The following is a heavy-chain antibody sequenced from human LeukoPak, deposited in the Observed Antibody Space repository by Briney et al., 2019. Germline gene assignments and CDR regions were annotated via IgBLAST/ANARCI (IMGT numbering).Heavy chain of an antibody. CDR2: INPNSGGT. D-gene: IGHD3-9*01. J-gene: IGHJ6*02. CDR3: ARGDRTETRLRYFDWLMDV. Sequence: GASVKVSCKASGYTFTGYYMHWARQAPGQGLEWMGWINPNSGGTNYAQKFQGRVTMTRDTSISTAYMELSRLRSDDTAVYYCARGDRTETRLRYFDWLMDVWGQGTTVTVSS. V-gene: IGHV1-2*02. CDR1: GYTFTGYY.